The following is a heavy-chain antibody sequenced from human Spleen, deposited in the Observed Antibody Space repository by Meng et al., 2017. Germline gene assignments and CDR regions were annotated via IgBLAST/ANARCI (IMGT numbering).Heavy chain of an antibody. V-gene: IGHV4-30-4*03. Sequence: QVQLQESGPGLVKPSQTLSLTCTVFGASISSGDYYWSWVRQPPGKGLEWIGYIYYSGTAYYNPSLKSRVTISVDKSQNQFSLRLSSVTAADTAVYYCTTLYGDGDSISWGQGTLVTVSS. CDR2: IYYSGTA. CDR3: TTLYGDGDSIS. CDR1: GASISSGDYY. J-gene: IGHJ4*02. D-gene: IGHD4-17*01.